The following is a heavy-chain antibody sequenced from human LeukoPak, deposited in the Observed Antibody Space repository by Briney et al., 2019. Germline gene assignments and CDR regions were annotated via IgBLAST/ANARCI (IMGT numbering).Heavy chain of an antibody. CDR3: ARLGSSSWTLDY. V-gene: IGHV3-7*03. CDR2: IKQDGSEK. D-gene: IGHD6-13*01. Sequence: PGRSLRLSCAASGFTFSSYGMHWVRQAPGKGLEWVANIKQDGSEKYYVDSVKGRFTISRDNAKNSLYLQMNSLRAEDTAVYYCARLGSSSWTLDYWGQGTLVTVSS. J-gene: IGHJ4*02. CDR1: GFTFSSYG.